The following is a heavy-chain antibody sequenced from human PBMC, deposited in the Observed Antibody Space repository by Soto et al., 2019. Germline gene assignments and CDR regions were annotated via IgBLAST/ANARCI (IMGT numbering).Heavy chain of an antibody. J-gene: IGHJ4*02. V-gene: IGHV1-18*01. CDR3: ARDQDSIQYAGIDY. Sequence: QVQLVQSGAEVKKPGASVKVSCKASGYTFTNYGISWLRQAPGQGLEWMGWISAYNGNTNYAQKLQGRVTMTTDTSTSTAYMELRSLRSDDTAMYYCARDQDSIQYAGIDYWGQGTLVTVSS. CDR2: ISAYNGNT. D-gene: IGHD2-2*01. CDR1: GYTFTNYG.